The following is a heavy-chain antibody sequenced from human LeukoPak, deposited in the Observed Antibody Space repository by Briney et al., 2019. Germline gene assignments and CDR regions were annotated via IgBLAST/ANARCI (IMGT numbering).Heavy chain of an antibody. D-gene: IGHD5/OR15-5a*01. CDR1: GYTFTNFA. J-gene: IGHJ4*01. CDR2: INADNGYT. CDR3: ARVISDCADVNCFEGYFDY. Sequence: EASVKVSCKASGYTFTNFAIHWGRLAPGQSLEWMGWINADNGYTKYFQKFQGRVTFTRDTSANIAYMELSSLGSEDTAVYYCARVISDCADVNCFEGYFDYWGQGTPVTVSS. V-gene: IGHV1-3*01.